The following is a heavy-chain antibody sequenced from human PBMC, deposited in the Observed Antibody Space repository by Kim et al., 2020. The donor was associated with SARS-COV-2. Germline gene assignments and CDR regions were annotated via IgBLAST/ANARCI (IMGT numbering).Heavy chain of an antibody. Sequence: GGSLRLSCAASGFTFSSYAMHWVRQAPGKGLEWVAVISYDGSNKYYADSVKGRFTISRDNSKNTLYLQMNSLRAEDTAVYYCARVTGTDYGSGRDYFDY. CDR1: GFTFSSYA. J-gene: IGHJ4*01. D-gene: IGHD3-10*01. V-gene: IGHV3-30*04. CDR3: ARVTGTDYGSGRDYFDY. CDR2: ISYDGSNK.